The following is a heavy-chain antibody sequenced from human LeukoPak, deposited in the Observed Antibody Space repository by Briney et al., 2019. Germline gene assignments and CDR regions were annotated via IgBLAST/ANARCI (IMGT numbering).Heavy chain of an antibody. V-gene: IGHV4-59*02. Sequence: ASETLSLTCTVSSASVSSYYWSWVRQPPGGGLEWIGYISNSGSPSYNPSFKSRVTFSADTSKNHLSLKLNSVTPADTAVYFCARGGAGPPRDWGQGTLVTVSS. CDR2: ISNSGSP. CDR1: SASVSSYY. CDR3: ARGGAGPPRD. J-gene: IGHJ4*02. D-gene: IGHD3-16*01.